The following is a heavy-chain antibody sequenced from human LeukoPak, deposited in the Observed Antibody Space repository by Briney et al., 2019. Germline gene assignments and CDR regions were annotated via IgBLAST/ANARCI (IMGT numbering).Heavy chain of an antibody. Sequence: ASVKVSCKASGYTFTSYGISWVRQAPGQGLEWMGWISAYNGNTNYAQKLQGRVTMTTDTSTSTAYMELRSLRSDDTAVYYCARDSYSSSLGLFDYWGQGTPVTVSS. CDR1: GYTFTSYG. V-gene: IGHV1-18*01. CDR2: ISAYNGNT. J-gene: IGHJ4*02. D-gene: IGHD6-6*01. CDR3: ARDSYSSSLGLFDY.